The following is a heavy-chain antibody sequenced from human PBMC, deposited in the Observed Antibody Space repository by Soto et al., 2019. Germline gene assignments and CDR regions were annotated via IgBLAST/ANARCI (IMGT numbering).Heavy chain of an antibody. Sequence: AAVKVCWKAPGDGFTGYAMRSLRHAPEQGLEWMGGSNPNSGDSTYAQKFQGSVSMTMDTSITTAYMELSSLSYDDASGYYCAREASSVLALDYWGQGSLVTVTS. V-gene: IGHV1-2*02. CDR1: GDGFTGYA. J-gene: IGHJ4*02. CDR3: AREASSVLALDY. CDR2: SNPNSGDS.